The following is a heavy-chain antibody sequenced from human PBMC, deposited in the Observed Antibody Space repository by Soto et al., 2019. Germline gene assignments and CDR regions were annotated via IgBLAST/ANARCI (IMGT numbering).Heavy chain of an antibody. J-gene: IGHJ6*03. V-gene: IGHV4-34*01. CDR1: GGSLSGYY. Sequence: QVHLEQWGAGLLNPSETLSLTCAVYGGSLSGYYWSWVRQTPRKGLEWVGEINHSGTTNHNPSLKTRVTISADTSKPQFSLRLSSVTAADSAVYYCASYHYLDLWTGSRHYMDVWGRGTTVTVSS. D-gene: IGHD3-9*01. CDR3: ASYHYLDLWTGSRHYMDV. CDR2: INHSGTT.